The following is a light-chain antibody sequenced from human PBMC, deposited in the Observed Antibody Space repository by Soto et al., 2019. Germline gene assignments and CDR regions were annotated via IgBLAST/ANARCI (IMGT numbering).Light chain of an antibody. V-gene: IGKV1-39*01. CDR3: QQSHTSPYT. CDR2: SAY. CDR1: EPIDRY. Sequence: DIQMTQSPSSVSALIGDRVTITCRASEPIDRYLSLYQQRPGKAPSLLIHSAYTLQGEVPSRFTGSRSGTDFTLTISSLQPEDFATYFCQQSHTSPYTFGQGTKLEIK. J-gene: IGKJ2*01.